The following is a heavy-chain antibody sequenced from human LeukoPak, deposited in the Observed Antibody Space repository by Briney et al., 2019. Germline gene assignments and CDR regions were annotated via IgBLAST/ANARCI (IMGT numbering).Heavy chain of an antibody. D-gene: IGHD2-2*01. CDR2: IYHSGST. CDR3: ARGGTSYADYYYMDV. CDR1: GGSISSSRYY. J-gene: IGHJ6*03. V-gene: IGHV4-39*07. Sequence: PSETLSPTCTVSGGSISSSRYYWGWIRQPPGKGLEWIGSIYHSGSTYYNPSLKSRVTISVDTSKNQFSLKLSSVTAADTAVYYCARGGTSYADYYYMDVWGKGTTVTVSS.